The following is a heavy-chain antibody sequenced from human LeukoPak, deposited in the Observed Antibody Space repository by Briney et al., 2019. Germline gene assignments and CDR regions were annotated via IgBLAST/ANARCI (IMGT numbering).Heavy chain of an antibody. CDR1: GGSISNYF. Sequence: SDTLSLTCIVSGGSISNYFWSWIRQPPGKGLEWIGYVHYTGSTNYNPSLKSRATISVDTSKKQFSLKLSSVTATDTAVYYCARPAAGQGGDWYFDLWGRGTLVTVSS. J-gene: IGHJ2*01. D-gene: IGHD6-13*01. V-gene: IGHV4-59*08. CDR3: ARPAAGQGGDWYFDL. CDR2: VHYTGST.